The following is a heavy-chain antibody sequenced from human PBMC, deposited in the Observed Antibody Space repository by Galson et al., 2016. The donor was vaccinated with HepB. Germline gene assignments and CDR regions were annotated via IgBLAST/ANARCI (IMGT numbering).Heavy chain of an antibody. J-gene: IGHJ4*02. D-gene: IGHD1-1*01. Sequence: SLRLSCAASGFTFSSYAMHWVRQAPGKGLEWVAVISNDGSNKHYADSVKGRFTISRDNSKNTLYLQMNSLRAEDTAVYYCARDAYRWNDKMDYWGQGTLVTVSS. CDR3: ARDAYRWNDKMDY. V-gene: IGHV3-30*04. CDR2: ISNDGSNK. CDR1: GFTFSSYA.